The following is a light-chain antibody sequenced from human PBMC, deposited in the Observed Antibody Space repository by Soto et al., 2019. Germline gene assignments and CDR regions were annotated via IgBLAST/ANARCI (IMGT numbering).Light chain of an antibody. CDR2: EVS. CDR1: SSDVGGYNY. CDR3: SSYTSSSIPYV. J-gene: IGLJ1*01. V-gene: IGLV2-14*01. Sequence: LTQPASVSGSPGQSITISCTGTSSDVGGYNYVSWYQQHPGKAPKLMIYEVSNRPSGVSNRFSGSKSGNTASLTISGLQAEDEADYYCSSYTSSSIPYVFGTGTKVTVL.